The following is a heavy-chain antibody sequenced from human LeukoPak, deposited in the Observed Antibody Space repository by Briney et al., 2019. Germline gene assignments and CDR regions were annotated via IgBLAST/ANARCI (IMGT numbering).Heavy chain of an antibody. CDR2: IYYSGST. CDR3: ARQGIAAAGFDY. D-gene: IGHD6-13*01. V-gene: IGHV4-39*01. J-gene: IGHJ4*02. CDR1: GGSISSSSYY. Sequence: SETLSLTCTVSGGSISSSSYYWGWIRQPPGKGLEWIGSIYYSGSTYYNPSLKSRVTISVDTSKNQFSLKLSSVTAADTAVYHCARQGIAAAGFDYWGQGTLVTVSS.